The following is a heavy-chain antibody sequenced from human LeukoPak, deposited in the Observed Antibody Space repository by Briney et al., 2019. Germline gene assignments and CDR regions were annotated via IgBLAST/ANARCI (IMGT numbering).Heavy chain of an antibody. Sequence: ASVKVSCKASGYTFTSYGISWVRQAPGQGLEWMGWISAYNGNTNYAQKLQCRVTMTTDTSTSTAYMELRNLRSDDTVVYYCARVVRGVMVYNWFDPWGQGTMVSVCS. J-gene: IGHJ5*02. D-gene: IGHD3-10*01. CDR2: ISAYNGNT. V-gene: IGHV1-18*01. CDR3: ARVVRGVMVYNWFDP. CDR1: GYTFTSYG.